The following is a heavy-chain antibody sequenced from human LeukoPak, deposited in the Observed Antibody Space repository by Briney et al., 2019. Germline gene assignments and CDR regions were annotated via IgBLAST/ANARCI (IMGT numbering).Heavy chain of an antibody. CDR3: ARGGGYYDSSGYSWDY. V-gene: IGHV3-66*02. CDR2: IYSGGST. CDR1: GFTVSSNY. D-gene: IGHD3-22*01. Sequence: GGSLRLSCAASGFTVSSNYMSWVRQAPGKGLEWVSVIYSGGSTYYGDSVKGRFTISRDNSKNTLYLQMNSLRAEDTAVYYCARGGGYYDSSGYSWDYWGQGTLVTVSS. J-gene: IGHJ4*02.